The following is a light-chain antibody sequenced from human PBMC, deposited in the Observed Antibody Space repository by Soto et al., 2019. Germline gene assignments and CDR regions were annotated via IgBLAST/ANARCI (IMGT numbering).Light chain of an antibody. CDR2: KAS. CDR3: QQYNSYPWT. Sequence: IQMTQSPSTPSASVGDRVTFTCRASQSISTWLAWYQQKPGKAPKLLIYKASTLEVGVPSRFIGSGSGTEFTLTINTLQPADFATYYCQQYNSYPWTFGQGTRV. CDR1: QSISTW. J-gene: IGKJ1*01. V-gene: IGKV1-5*03.